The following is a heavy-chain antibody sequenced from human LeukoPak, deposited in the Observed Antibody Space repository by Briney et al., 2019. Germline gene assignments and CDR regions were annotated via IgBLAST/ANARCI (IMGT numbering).Heavy chain of an antibody. CDR1: RGTFSSYA. Sequence: SSVKVSCKACRGTFSSYAISWVRQAPGQEREWMGGIIPYLGTANYAQKFQGRVTNTTDESTSTAYMELSSLRSEDTAVYYRSRSKEADGEFDYWGQGTLVTDSS. D-gene: IGHD6-13*01. CDR2: IIPYLGTA. J-gene: IGHJ4*02. V-gene: IGHV1-69*05. CDR3: SRSKEADGEFDY.